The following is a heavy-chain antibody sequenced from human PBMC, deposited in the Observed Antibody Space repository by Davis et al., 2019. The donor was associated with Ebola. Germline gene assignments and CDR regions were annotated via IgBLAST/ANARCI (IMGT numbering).Heavy chain of an antibody. CDR2: INSDGRTT. Sequence: GESLKISCAASGFTFSSYWMHWVRQAPGKGLEWVSRINSDGRTTAYADSVKGRFTISRDNAKNTLYLQMNTLRAEDTAVYYCARDLGMGRRVDAFDIWGQGTMVTVSS. CDR1: GFTFSSYW. V-gene: IGHV3-74*01. D-gene: IGHD7-27*01. J-gene: IGHJ3*02. CDR3: ARDLGMGRRVDAFDI.